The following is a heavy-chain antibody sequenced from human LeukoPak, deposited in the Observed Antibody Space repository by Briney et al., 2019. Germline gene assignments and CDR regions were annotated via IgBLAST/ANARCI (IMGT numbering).Heavy chain of an antibody. CDR3: ATGYSSTWYYFDY. CDR1: GDSISSYY. Sequence: PSETLSLTCTVSGDSISSYYWRWIRQPPGKGLEWIGYIYHSGSTNYNPSLKSRVTISADTSKDQFSPKLASVTAADTAVYYCATGYSSTWYYFDYWGQGTLVTVSS. V-gene: IGHV4-59*01. J-gene: IGHJ4*02. CDR2: IYHSGST. D-gene: IGHD6-13*01.